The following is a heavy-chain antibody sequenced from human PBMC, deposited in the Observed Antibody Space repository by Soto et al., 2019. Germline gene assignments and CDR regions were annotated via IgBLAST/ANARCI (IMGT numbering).Heavy chain of an antibody. D-gene: IGHD2-15*01. J-gene: IGHJ1*01. Sequence: ASVKVSCKASGYTFTSYGISWVRQAPGQGLEWMGWISAYNGNTNYAQKLQGRVTMTTDTSTSTAYMELRSLRSDDTAVYYCAIYAGYCSGGSCYFLTQHDALGYLGQCTLLTVSS. CDR3: AIYAGYCSGGSCYFLTQHDALGY. CDR2: ISAYNGNT. CDR1: GYTFTSYG. V-gene: IGHV1-18*01.